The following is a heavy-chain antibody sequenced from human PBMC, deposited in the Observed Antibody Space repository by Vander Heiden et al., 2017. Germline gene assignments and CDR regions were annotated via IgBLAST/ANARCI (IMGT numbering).Heavy chain of an antibody. CDR3: ARDRGDSSGWCLLDY. D-gene: IGHD6-19*01. CDR1: GFTFSSYS. V-gene: IGHV3-21*01. J-gene: IGHJ4*02. Sequence: EVQLVESGGGLVKPGGSLSLSCAASGFTFSSYSMNWVRQAPGKGLEWVSSSSSSSHYIYYADSVKGRFTISRDNAKKSLYLQMNSLRAEDTAFYYCARDRGDSSGWCLLDYWGQGTLVTVSS. CDR2: SSSSSHYI.